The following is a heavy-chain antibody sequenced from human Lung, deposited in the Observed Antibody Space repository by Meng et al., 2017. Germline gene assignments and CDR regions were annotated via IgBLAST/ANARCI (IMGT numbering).Heavy chain of an antibody. V-gene: IGHV3-21*01. J-gene: IGHJ4*02. Sequence: EVQLVESGGGLVKPGGSLILSCAASGFTFSTYSMNWVRQASGKGLEWVSSINSGSNYIYYAHSVKGRFTISRDSAKNSVYLQMNSLRAEDTAVYYCARGVDITVTKYHFDYWGQGILVTVSS. CDR1: GFTFSTYS. CDR2: INSGSNYI. D-gene: IGHD4-17*01. CDR3: ARGVDITVTKYHFDY.